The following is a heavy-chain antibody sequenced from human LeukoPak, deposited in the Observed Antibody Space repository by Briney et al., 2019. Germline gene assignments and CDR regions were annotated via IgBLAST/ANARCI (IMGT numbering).Heavy chain of an antibody. CDR2: IYYSGST. Sequence: PSETLSLTCTVSGGSISSSSYYRGWIRQPPGKGLEWIGSIYYSGSTYYNPSLKSRVTISVDTSKNQLSLKLSSVTAADTAVYYCASVRGAAAGTLDYWGQGTLVTVSS. J-gene: IGHJ4*02. V-gene: IGHV4-39*01. CDR1: GGSISSSSYY. D-gene: IGHD6-13*01. CDR3: ASVRGAAAGTLDY.